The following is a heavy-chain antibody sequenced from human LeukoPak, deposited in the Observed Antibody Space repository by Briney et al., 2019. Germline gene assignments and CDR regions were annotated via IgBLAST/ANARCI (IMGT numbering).Heavy chain of an antibody. CDR2: ITSSSSYI. V-gene: IGHV3-21*01. J-gene: IGHJ4*02. CDR3: ARSYSSSRGTFDY. D-gene: IGHD6-6*01. CDR1: GFTFDDFS. Sequence: GGSLRLPCTTSGFTFDDFSMSWVRQAPGKGLEWVSSITSSSSYIYYADSVKGRFTISRDNAKNSLYLQMNSLRAEDTAVYYCARSYSSSRGTFDYWGQGTLVTVSS.